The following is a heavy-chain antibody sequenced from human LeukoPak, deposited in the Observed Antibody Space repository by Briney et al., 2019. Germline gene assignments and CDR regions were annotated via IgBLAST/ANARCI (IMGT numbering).Heavy chain of an antibody. CDR3: ARGISGGLDI. CDR2: IGAAGDT. V-gene: IGHV3-13*01. D-gene: IGHD6-25*01. J-gene: IGHJ2*01. Sequence: GGSLRLSCAASGFTFSSYDMHWVRQATGKGLEWVSSIGAAGDTYFSGSVKGRSTISRENAKNSLYLQMNILRVGDTAVYYCARGISGGLDIWGRGTLVTVSS. CDR1: GFTFSSYD.